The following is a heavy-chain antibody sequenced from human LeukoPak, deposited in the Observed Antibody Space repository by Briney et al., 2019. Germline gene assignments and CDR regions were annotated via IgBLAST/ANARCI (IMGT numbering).Heavy chain of an antibody. D-gene: IGHD2-21*02. CDR3: ARSSLTSLLASGSHLITECFDY. CDR2: INYGGST. J-gene: IGHJ4*02. CDR1: GGSFIAYY. V-gene: IGHV4-34*01. Sequence: PSETLSLPCAVYGGSFIAYYWSWIRQPPGKGLEWIREINYGGSTNYNPSLKSRVTISVDTSTNQFSLKLSSVTAADTAVYYCARSSLTSLLASGSHLITECFDYWGQGTLVTVSS.